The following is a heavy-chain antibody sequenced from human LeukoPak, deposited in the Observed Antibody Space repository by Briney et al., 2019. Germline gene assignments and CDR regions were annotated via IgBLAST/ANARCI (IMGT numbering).Heavy chain of an antibody. CDR2: INSDGRST. CDR1: GFTFRNYW. D-gene: IGHD6-19*01. J-gene: IGHJ4*02. Sequence: GGSLRLSCAASGFTFRNYWMHWVRQAPGKGLVWVSRINSDGRSTNYADSVKGRFTISRDNAKNTLFLQMNSLRAEDAAVYYCARDLSSSGWSFDYWGQGTLVTVSS. V-gene: IGHV3-74*01. CDR3: ARDLSSSGWSFDY.